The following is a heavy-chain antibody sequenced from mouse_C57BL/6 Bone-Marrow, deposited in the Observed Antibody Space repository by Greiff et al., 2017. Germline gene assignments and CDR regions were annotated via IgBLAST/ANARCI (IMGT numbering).Heavy chain of an antibody. Sequence: QVQLQQSGPGLVQPSQSLSITCTVSGFSLTSYGVHWVRQSPGKGLEWLGVIWSGGSTDYNAAFISRLSISTDNSKSQVFFQMNSLQADDTAIYYCARKNYSNYEFAYWGQGTLVTVSA. CDR2: IWSGGST. V-gene: IGHV2-2*01. CDR3: ARKNYSNYEFAY. D-gene: IGHD2-5*01. J-gene: IGHJ3*01. CDR1: GFSLTSYG.